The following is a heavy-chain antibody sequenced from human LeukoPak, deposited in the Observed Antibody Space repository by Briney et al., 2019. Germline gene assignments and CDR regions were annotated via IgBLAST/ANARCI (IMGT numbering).Heavy chain of an antibody. CDR1: GLTFSTYA. CDR2: ISGSAGTT. Sequence: PGGSLRLSCAASGLTFSTYAMSWVRQAPGKGLEWVSAISGSAGTTHYADSVKGRFTISRDNSKNTLYLRMNSLKVEDTAVYYCAKTQYIAVAYFDYWGQGTLVTVSS. CDR3: AKTQYIAVAYFDY. D-gene: IGHD6-19*01. J-gene: IGHJ4*02. V-gene: IGHV3-23*01.